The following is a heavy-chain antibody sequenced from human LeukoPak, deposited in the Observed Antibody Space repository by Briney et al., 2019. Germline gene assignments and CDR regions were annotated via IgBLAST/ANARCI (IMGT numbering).Heavy chain of an antibody. J-gene: IGHJ4*02. V-gene: IGHV4-38-2*01. D-gene: IGHD3-22*01. CDR2: IYHSGST. CDR3: ASPDRLYYYDSSGRFDY. CDR1: GYSISSGYY. Sequence: PSETLSLTCAVSGYSISSGYYWGWIRQPPGKGLEWIGSIYHSGSTYYNPSLKSRVTISVDTSKNQFSLKLSSVTAADTAVCYCASPDRLYYYDSSGRFDYWGQGTLVTVSS.